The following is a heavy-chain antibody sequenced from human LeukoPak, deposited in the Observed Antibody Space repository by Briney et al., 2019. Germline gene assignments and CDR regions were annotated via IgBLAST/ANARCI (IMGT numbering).Heavy chain of an antibody. CDR2: ISSSGDST. D-gene: IGHD3-22*01. Sequence: GGSLRLPCAASGFTFSTYGMSWVRQAPGKGLEWVSAISSSGDSTYYADSVKGRFTIPRDNSKNTLYLQMNSLRAEDTAVYYCAKDPTHYRVWDYYETIGLSYWGQGTLVTVSS. CDR3: AKDPTHYRVWDYYETIGLSY. J-gene: IGHJ4*02. V-gene: IGHV3-23*01. CDR1: GFTFSTYG.